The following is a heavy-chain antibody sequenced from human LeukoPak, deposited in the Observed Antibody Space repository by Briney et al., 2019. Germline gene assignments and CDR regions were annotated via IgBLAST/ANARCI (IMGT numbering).Heavy chain of an antibody. V-gene: IGHV1-46*02. D-gene: IGHD2-15*01. J-gene: IGHJ5*02. CDR2: IHPNDGGT. CDR3: ARGDIDH. CDR1: GYTFNIYY. Sequence: ASVKVFCKTSGYTFNIYYVQWVRQAPGQGLEWMGVIHPNDGGTTYAQKFQGRITMTSDTSTSTIYMELSSLKSDDTAVYYCARGDIDHWGQGTLVTVSS.